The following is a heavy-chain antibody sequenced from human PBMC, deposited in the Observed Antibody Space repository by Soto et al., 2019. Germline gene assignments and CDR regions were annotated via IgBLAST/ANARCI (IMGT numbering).Heavy chain of an antibody. CDR2: IYPGDSDT. D-gene: IGHD6-13*01. V-gene: IGHV5-51*01. CDR1: GYSFTSYW. CDR3: ARPLYSSSWYYVDY. J-gene: IGHJ4*02. Sequence: WESLKISCKGSGYSFTSYWIGWVRQMPGKGLEWMGIIYPGDSDTRYSPSFQGQVTISADKSISTAYLQWSSLKASETAMYYCARPLYSSSWYYVDYWGQGTLVTLSS.